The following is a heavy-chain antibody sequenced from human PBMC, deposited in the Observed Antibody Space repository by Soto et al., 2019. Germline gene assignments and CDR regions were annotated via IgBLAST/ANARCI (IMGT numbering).Heavy chain of an antibody. V-gene: IGHV6-1*01. CDR2: TYYRSKWYN. Sequence: KQSQTLSLTCAISGDRVSSNSAAWNWIRQSPSRGLEWLGRTYYRSKWYNDYAVSVKSRITINPDTSKNQFSLQLNSVTPEDTAVYYCARAAGGAAAGTGWFDPWGQGTLVTVSS. D-gene: IGHD6-13*01. CDR3: ARAAGGAAAGTGWFDP. CDR1: GDRVSSNSAA. J-gene: IGHJ5*02.